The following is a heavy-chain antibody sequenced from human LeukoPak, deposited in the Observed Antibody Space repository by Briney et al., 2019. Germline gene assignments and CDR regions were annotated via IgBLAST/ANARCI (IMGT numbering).Heavy chain of an antibody. J-gene: IGHJ4*02. CDR2: MNPNSGNT. Sequence: ASVKVSCKASGYTFTSYDINWVRQATGQGLEWMGWMNPNSGNTGYAQKFQGRVTITRNTSISTAYMELSSLRSEDTAVYYCARVKRLTGAKGMDYWGQGTLVTASS. CDR1: GYTFTSYD. D-gene: IGHD7-27*01. V-gene: IGHV1-8*03. CDR3: ARVKRLTGAKGMDY.